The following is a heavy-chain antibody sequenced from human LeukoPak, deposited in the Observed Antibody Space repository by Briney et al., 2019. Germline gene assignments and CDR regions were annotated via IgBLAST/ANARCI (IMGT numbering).Heavy chain of an antibody. Sequence: GGSLRLSCAASGFTFSSYWTHWVRQAPGKGLVWFSRINSDGSSTSYADSVKGRFTISRDNAKNTLYLQMNSLRAEDTAVYYCARDDSFDPWGQGTLVTVSS. V-gene: IGHV3-74*01. CDR3: ARDDSFDP. J-gene: IGHJ5*02. CDR1: GFTFSSYW. CDR2: INSDGSST. D-gene: IGHD2-15*01.